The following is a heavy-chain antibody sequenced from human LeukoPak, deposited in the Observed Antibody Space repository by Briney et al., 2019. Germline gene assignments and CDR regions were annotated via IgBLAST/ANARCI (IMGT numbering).Heavy chain of an antibody. CDR3: SRFRDSTPVATDAFDV. CDR2: TYYRSKWYS. J-gene: IGHJ3*01. Sequence: SQTLSLTCAISGDSVSSNSAAWNWIRQSPSRGLEWLARTYYRSKWYSDYAASVKSRITINPDTSKNQFSLQLNSVTPEDTAVYNCSRFRDSTPVATDAFDVWGQGTRVTVAS. V-gene: IGHV6-1*01. D-gene: IGHD4-23*01. CDR1: GDSVSSNSAA.